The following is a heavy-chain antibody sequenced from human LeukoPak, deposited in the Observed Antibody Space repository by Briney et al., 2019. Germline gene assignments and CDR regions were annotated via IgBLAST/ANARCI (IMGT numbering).Heavy chain of an antibody. J-gene: IGHJ6*03. CDR2: IRYDGSNK. CDR1: GFTFSSYG. CDR3: AKCLPYYYYMDV. V-gene: IGHV3-30*02. Sequence: TGGSLRLSCAASGFTFSSYGMHWVRQAPGKGLEWVAFIRYDGSNKYYADSVKGRFTISRDNSRNTLYLQMNSLRAEDTAVYYCAKCLPYYYYMDVWGKGTTVTVSS.